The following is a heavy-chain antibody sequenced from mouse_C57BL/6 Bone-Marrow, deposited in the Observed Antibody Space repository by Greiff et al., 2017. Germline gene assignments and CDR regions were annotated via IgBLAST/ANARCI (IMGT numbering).Heavy chain of an antibody. CDR2: IYPRSGNT. CDR1: GYTFTSYG. D-gene: IGHD1-1*01. J-gene: IGHJ1*03. Sequence: VMLVESGAELARPGASVKLSCKASGYTFTSYGISWVKQRTGQGLEWIGEIYPRSGNTYYNEKFKGKATLTADKSSSTAYMELRSLTSEDSAVYFCARRYYGSSWWYFDVWGTGTTVTVSS. V-gene: IGHV1-81*01. CDR3: ARRYYGSSWWYFDV.